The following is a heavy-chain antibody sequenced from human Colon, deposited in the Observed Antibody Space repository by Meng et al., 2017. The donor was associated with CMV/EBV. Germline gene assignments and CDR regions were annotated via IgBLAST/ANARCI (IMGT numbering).Heavy chain of an antibody. CDR2: IYYSGST. V-gene: IGHV4-39*07. D-gene: IGHD6-13*01. Sequence: QLRLQESGRGLVKPSETLSLTCTVSGGSISSSSYYWGWIRQPPGKGLEWIGSIYYSGSTYYNPSLKSRVTISVDTSKNQFSLKLSSVTAADTAVYYCARAAAAGEYYFDYWGQGTLVTVSS. CDR1: GGSISSSSYY. J-gene: IGHJ4*02. CDR3: ARAAAAGEYYFDY.